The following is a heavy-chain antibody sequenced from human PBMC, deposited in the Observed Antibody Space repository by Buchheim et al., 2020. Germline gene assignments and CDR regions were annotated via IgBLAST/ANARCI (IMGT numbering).Heavy chain of an antibody. Sequence: QVQLQESGPGLVKPSETLSLTCTVSGGSISSYYWSWIRQPPGKGLEWIGYIYDSGSTDYNPSLKSRVTISVDTSKNHFSLKLSSVTAADTAIYYCARVGVYSGYYYYFDYWGQGTL. CDR2: IYDSGST. D-gene: IGHD3-22*01. V-gene: IGHV4-59*01. CDR1: GGSISSYY. CDR3: ARVGVYSGYYYYFDY. J-gene: IGHJ4*02.